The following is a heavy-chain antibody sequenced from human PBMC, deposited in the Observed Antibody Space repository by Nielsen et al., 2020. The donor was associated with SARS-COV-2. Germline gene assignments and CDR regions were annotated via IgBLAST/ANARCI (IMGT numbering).Heavy chain of an antibody. Sequence: WVRQAPGQRLEWMGWINAGNGNTKYSQKSQGRVTITRDTSASTAYMELSSLRSEDTAVYYCARGPSAVRGVIRLNNWFDPWGQGTLVTVSS. CDR2: INAGNGNT. D-gene: IGHD3-10*01. V-gene: IGHV1-3*01. CDR3: ARGPSAVRGVIRLNNWFDP. J-gene: IGHJ5*02.